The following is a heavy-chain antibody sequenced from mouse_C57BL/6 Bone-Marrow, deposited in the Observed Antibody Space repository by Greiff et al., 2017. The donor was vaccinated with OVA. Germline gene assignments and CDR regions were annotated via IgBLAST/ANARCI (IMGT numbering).Heavy chain of an antibody. D-gene: IGHD2-5*01. Sequence: DVMLVESGGGLVKPGGSLKLSCAASGFTFSSYAMSWVRQTPEKRLEWVATISDGGSYTYYPDNVKGRFTISRDNAKNNLYLQMSHLKSEDTAMYYCARAGRYYSNYYFDYGGQGTTLTVSS. V-gene: IGHV5-4*03. J-gene: IGHJ2*01. CDR1: GFTFSSYA. CDR2: ISDGGSYT. CDR3: ARAGRYYSNYYFDY.